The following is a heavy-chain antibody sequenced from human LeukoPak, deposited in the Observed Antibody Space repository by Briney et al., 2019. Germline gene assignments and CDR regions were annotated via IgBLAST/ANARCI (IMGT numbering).Heavy chain of an antibody. CDR3: AREPLFYDFWSGYYDY. J-gene: IGHJ4*02. Sequence: GGPLRLSCAASGFTFSSYSMNWVRQAPGKGLEWVSYISSSSSTIYYADSVKGRFTISRDNAKNSLYLQMNSLRAEDTAVYYCAREPLFYDFWSGYYDYWGQGTLVTVSS. CDR1: GFTFSSYS. D-gene: IGHD3-3*01. CDR2: ISSSSSTI. V-gene: IGHV3-48*01.